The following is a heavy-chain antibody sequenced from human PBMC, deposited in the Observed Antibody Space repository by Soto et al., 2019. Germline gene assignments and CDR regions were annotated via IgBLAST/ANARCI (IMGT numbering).Heavy chain of an antibody. CDR1: GFTFSSCS. CDR2: IDSSSSYI. CDR3: ATISGTTRWDDY. J-gene: IGHJ4*02. D-gene: IGHD1-20*01. Sequence: EVQLVESWGGLVKPGGSLRLSCAASGFTFSSCSMNWVRQAPGKGLEWVSSIDSSSSYIHYADSVKGRFTISRDNAKNSLYLQMNSLRAEDTAVYYCATISGTTRWDDYWGQGTLVTVSS. V-gene: IGHV3-21*01.